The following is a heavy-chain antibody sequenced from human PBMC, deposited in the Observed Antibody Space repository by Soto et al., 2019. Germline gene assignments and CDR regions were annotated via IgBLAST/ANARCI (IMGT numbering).Heavy chain of an antibody. J-gene: IGHJ6*02. CDR3: ARDSTIVPYGMDV. CDR1: GGSISSGGYY. V-gene: IGHV4-31*03. CDR2: IYYSGST. Sequence: SETLSLTCTVSGGSISSGGYYWSWICQHPGKGLEWIGYIYYSGSTYYNPSLKSRVTISVDTSKNQFSLKLSSVTAADTAVYYCARDSTIVPYGMDVWGQGTTVTVSS. D-gene: IGHD2-2*01.